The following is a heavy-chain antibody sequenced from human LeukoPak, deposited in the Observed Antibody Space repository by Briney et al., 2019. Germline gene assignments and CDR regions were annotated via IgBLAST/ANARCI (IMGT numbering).Heavy chain of an antibody. Sequence: AASVKVSCKASGYTFTSYDINWVRQATGPGLEWMGWMNPNSGNTGYAQKFQGRVTITRNTSISTAYMELSSLRSEDTAVYYCARGQYYYGSGSGDYFDYWGQGTLVTVSS. CDR3: ARGQYYYGSGSGDYFDY. D-gene: IGHD3-10*01. CDR1: GYTFTSYD. V-gene: IGHV1-8*03. J-gene: IGHJ4*02. CDR2: MNPNSGNT.